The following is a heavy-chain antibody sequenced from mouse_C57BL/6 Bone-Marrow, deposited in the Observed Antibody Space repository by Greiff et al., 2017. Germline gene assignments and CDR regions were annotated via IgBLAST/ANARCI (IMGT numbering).Heavy chain of an antibody. V-gene: IGHV1-19*01. CDR3: AREDYGPPWFAY. Sequence: VQLQQSGPVLVKPGASVKMSCKASGYTFTDYYMNWVKQSHGKSLEWIGVINPYNGGTSYNQKFKGKATLTVDKSSSTAYMELNSLTSEDSAVYYCAREDYGPPWFAYWGQGTLVTVSA. D-gene: IGHD1-1*02. CDR2: INPYNGGT. CDR1: GYTFTDYY. J-gene: IGHJ3*01.